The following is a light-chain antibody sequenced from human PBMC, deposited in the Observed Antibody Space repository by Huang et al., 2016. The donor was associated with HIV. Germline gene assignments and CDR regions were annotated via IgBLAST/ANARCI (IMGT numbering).Light chain of an antibody. CDR1: QSISSY. CDR3: QQSYSTLWT. CDR2: AAS. J-gene: IGKJ1*01. Sequence: DIQMTQTPSSLSASVGDRITITCRASQSISSYLNWYQQKPGKAPKLLIYAASTLQSGVPSRFSGSGSGTDFTLTSSSLQVEDFGTYYCQQSYSTLWTFGQGTKVEIK. V-gene: IGKV1-39*01.